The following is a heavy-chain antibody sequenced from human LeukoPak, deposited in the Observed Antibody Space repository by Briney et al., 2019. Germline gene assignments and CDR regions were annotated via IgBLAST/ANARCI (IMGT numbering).Heavy chain of an antibody. V-gene: IGHV3-21*01. D-gene: IGHD6-6*01. CDR1: GFTFSSYS. CDR2: ISSSSSYI. CDR3: ARGLTGSSSFVDY. J-gene: IGHJ4*02. Sequence: GGSLRLSCAASGFTFSSYSMNWVRQAPGKGLEWVSSISSSSSYIYYADSVKGRFTISRDNAKNSLYLQMNSLRAEDTAVCYCARGLTGSSSFVDYWGQGTLVTVSS.